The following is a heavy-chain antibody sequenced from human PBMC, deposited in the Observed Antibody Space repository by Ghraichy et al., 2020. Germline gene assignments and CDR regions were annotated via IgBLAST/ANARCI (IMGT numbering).Heavy chain of an antibody. CDR1: GFTFGDYA. J-gene: IGHJ6*02. V-gene: IGHV3-49*03. CDR3: TRYSGYGGYGMDV. Sequence: GGSLRLSCTASGFTFGDYAMIWFRQAPGKGLEWVGFIRSKAYGGTTEYAASVKGRFTISRDDSKSIAYLQMNSLKTEDTAVYYCTRYSGYGGYGMDVWGQGTTVTVSS. D-gene: IGHD5-12*01. CDR2: IRSKAYGGTT.